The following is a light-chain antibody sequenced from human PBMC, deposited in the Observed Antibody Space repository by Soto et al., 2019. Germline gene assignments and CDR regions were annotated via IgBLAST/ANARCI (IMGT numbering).Light chain of an antibody. J-gene: IGKJ3*01. V-gene: IGKV3-20*01. CDR1: PSAGRSN. Sequence: ESVLTQSPGTLSLSPGERATLSCRASPSAGRSNLAWYQQKPGQPPRLLISATSTRYAGIPDRFSGSGSGTDYTITISRVEPEDLAVYFCQQYGSAFTFGPGTKVDIK. CDR3: QQYGSAFT. CDR2: ATS.